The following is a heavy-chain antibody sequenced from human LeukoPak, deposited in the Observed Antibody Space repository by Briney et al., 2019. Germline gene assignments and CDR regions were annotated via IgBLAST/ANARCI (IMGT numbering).Heavy chain of an antibody. Sequence: GASVKVSCKASGYTFTGYYMHWVRQAPGQGLEWMGWINPNSGGTNYAQKFQGRVTMTRDTSISTAYMELSRLRSDDTAVYYCARDSVVRAEYYFYYWGQGTLVTVSS. CDR2: INPNSGGT. CDR3: ARDSVVRAEYYFYY. D-gene: IGHD2-8*01. J-gene: IGHJ4*02. CDR1: GYTFTGYY. V-gene: IGHV1-2*02.